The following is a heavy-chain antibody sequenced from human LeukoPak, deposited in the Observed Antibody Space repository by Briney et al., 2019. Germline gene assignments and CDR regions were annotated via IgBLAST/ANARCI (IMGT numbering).Heavy chain of an antibody. Sequence: GGSLRLSCAVSGFTFSSYSMNWLRQTPGKGLEWVSYINSGGSTISYAASVRGRFTISRDDAKNSLYLQMNSLRDEDTAVYYCARLWTYDSTELSYYYGMDVWGQGTTVTVFS. V-gene: IGHV3-48*02. D-gene: IGHD3-22*01. J-gene: IGHJ6*02. CDR3: ARLWTYDSTELSYYYGMDV. CDR1: GFTFSSYS. CDR2: INSGGSTI.